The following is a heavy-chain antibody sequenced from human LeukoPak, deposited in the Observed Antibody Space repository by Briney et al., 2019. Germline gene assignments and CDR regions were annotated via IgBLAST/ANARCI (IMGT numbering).Heavy chain of an antibody. D-gene: IGHD2-2*01. CDR2: ISGYNGNT. V-gene: IGHV1-18*01. CDR3: ARGLDSSSRNDAFDI. Sequence: ASVKVSCKASGYTFTNYDINWARQAPGQGLEWMGWISGYNGNTNYAKKFQGRVTMTTDTSTSTAYMELRSLRSDDTAVYYCARGLDSSSRNDAFDIWSQGTMVTVSS. J-gene: IGHJ3*02. CDR1: GYTFTNYD.